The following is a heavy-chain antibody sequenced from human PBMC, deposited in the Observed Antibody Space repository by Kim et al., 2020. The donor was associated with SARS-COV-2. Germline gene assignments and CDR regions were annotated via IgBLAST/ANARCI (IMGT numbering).Heavy chain of an antibody. V-gene: IGHV1-69*04. D-gene: IGHD6-6*01. Sequence: SVKVSCKASGGTFSSYAISWVRQSPGQGLEWMGRIIPILGIANYAQKFQGRVTITADKSTSTAYMELSSLRSEDTAVYYCASTIAAREGWFDPWGQGTLVTVSS. CDR1: GGTFSSYA. CDR3: ASTIAAREGWFDP. CDR2: IIPILGIA. J-gene: IGHJ5*02.